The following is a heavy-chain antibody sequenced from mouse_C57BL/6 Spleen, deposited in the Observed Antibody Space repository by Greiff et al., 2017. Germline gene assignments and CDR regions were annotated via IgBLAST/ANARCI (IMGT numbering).Heavy chain of an antibody. V-gene: IGHV5-6*01. D-gene: IGHD3-3*01. Sequence: EVMLVESGGDLVKPGGSLKLSCAASGFTFSSYGMSWVRQTPDKRLEWVATISSGGSYTYYPDSVKGRFTSSRDNAKNTLYLQMSSLKSEDTAMYYCARQGLAFADGGQGTLVTASA. CDR1: GFTFSSYG. CDR2: ISSGGSYT. J-gene: IGHJ3*01. CDR3: ARQGLAFAD.